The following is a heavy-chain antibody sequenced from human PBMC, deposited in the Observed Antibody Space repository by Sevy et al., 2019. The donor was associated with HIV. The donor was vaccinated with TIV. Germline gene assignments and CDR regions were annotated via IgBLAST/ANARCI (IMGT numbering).Heavy chain of an antibody. V-gene: IGHV3-23*01. J-gene: IGHJ4*02. CDR2: LSFGGGEI. Sequence: GGSLRLSCAASGFTFSKYSMSWVRQPPGKGLEWVSTLSFGGGEINYADSVKGRFTISRDNSTSSVYLQMNNLRPEDTAGYYCAREGCTKPHDFWGQGTLVTVSS. D-gene: IGHD2-8*01. CDR3: AREGCTKPHDF. CDR1: GFTFSKYS.